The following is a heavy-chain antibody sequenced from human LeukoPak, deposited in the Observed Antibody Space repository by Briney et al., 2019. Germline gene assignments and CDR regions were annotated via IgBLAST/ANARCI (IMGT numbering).Heavy chain of an antibody. CDR1: GYTFTGYY. D-gene: IGHD2-2*01. Sequence: ASVKVSCKASGYTFTGYYMHWVRQAPGQGLEWMGWINPSSGGTNYAQKFQGRVTMTRDTSISTAYMELSRLRSDDTAVYYCARDKGIVVPARYFQHWGQGTLVTVSS. CDR3: ARDKGIVVPARYFQH. V-gene: IGHV1-2*02. J-gene: IGHJ1*01. CDR2: INPSSGGT.